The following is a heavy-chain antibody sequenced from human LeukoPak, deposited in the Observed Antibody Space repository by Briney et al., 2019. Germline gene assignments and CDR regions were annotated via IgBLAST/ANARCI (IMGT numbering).Heavy chain of an antibody. J-gene: IGHJ4*02. D-gene: IGHD2-15*01. Sequence: SETLSLTCTVSGGSISSYYWTWIRQPAGKGLEWIGRISASGNTNYSPPLKSRVTMSVDASKNQFSLKLSSVTAADTAVYYCAREGRSSSSGYWGQGTLVTVSS. CDR1: GGSISSYY. V-gene: IGHV4-4*07. CDR2: ISASGNT. CDR3: AREGRSSSSGY.